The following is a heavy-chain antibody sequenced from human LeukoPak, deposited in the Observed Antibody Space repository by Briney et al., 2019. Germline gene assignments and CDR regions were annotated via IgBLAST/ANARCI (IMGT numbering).Heavy chain of an antibody. V-gene: IGHV4-30-4*01. CDR1: GGSISSGDYY. D-gene: IGHD3-9*01. J-gene: IGHJ3*02. CDR3: ARAPIDILTGYYKGPDAFDI. Sequence: SETLSLTCTVSGGSISSGDYYWSWIRQPPGKGLEWSGYIYYSGSTYYNPSLKSRVTISVDTSKNQFSLKLSSVTAADTAVYYCARAPIDILTGYYKGPDAFDIWGQGTMVTVSS. CDR2: IYYSGST.